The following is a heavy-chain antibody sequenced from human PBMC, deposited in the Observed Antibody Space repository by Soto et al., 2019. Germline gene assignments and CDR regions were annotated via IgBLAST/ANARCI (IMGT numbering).Heavy chain of an antibody. D-gene: IGHD3-3*01. CDR3: ASINYYFWSGYSPSGYYFDY. CDR1: GGSISSYY. J-gene: IGHJ4*02. CDR2: IYYSGST. Sequence: SETLSLTCTVSGGSISSYYWSWIRQPPGKGLEWIGYIYYSGSTNYNPSLKSRVTMSVDTPKNQFSLKLSSVTAADTAVYYCASINYYFWSGYSPSGYYFDYWGQGTLVTVSS. V-gene: IGHV4-59*08.